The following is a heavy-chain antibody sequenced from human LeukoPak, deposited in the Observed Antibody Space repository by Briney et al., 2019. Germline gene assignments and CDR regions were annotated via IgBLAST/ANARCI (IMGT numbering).Heavy chain of an antibody. CDR1: GFTFSSYA. J-gene: IGHJ4*02. CDR3: ASIPSTGY. Sequence: GGSLRLSCAASGFTFSSYAMHWVRQAPGKGLEWVAVISYDVINKYYADSVKGRFTISRDNSKNTLYLQMNSLRVEDTAVYYCASIPSTGYWGQGTLVTVSS. CDR2: ISYDVINK. D-gene: IGHD2-2*01. V-gene: IGHV3-30-3*01.